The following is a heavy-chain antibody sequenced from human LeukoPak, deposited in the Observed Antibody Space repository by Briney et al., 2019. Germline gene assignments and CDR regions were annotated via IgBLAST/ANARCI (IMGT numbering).Heavy chain of an antibody. J-gene: IGHJ4*02. CDR1: GFTFSSYS. Sequence: GGSLRLSCAASGFTFSSYSMNWVRQARAKGLEWGSYISGSSSTIYYADSVKGRFTISRDNAKNSLYLQMNSLRDEEAAVYYCARDPYYYGSGSYLYWGQGTLVTVSS. CDR3: ARDPYYYGSGSYLY. D-gene: IGHD3-10*01. V-gene: IGHV3-48*02. CDR2: ISGSSSTI.